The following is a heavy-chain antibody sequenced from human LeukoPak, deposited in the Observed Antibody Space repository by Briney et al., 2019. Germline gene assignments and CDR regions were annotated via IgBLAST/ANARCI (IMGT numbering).Heavy chain of an antibody. Sequence: TGGSLRLSCTASGFTFRNYAMTRVRQAPGKGLEFVSAISGSGGSTYYADSVKGRFTIARDNSNNTLYLQMNSLRAEDTAVYYCAKGQSAGTRVFRWFDPWGQGTLVTVSS. D-gene: IGHD6-13*01. CDR3: AKGQSAGTRVFRWFDP. V-gene: IGHV3-23*01. CDR1: GFTFRNYA. J-gene: IGHJ5*02. CDR2: ISGSGGST.